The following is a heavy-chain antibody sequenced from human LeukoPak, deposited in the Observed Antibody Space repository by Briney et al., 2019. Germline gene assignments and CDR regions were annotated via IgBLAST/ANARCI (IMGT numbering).Heavy chain of an antibody. D-gene: IGHD6-19*01. CDR3: ARDRGSGWFVY. CDR1: GYTFTSYY. Sequence: ASVKVSCKASGYTFTSYYLHWVRQAPGQGLEWMGIINPSGGSTSYEQKFQGRVTVTRDTPTTTVYMELSSLTSEDTAVYYCARDRGSGWFVYWGQGTLVTVSS. CDR2: INPSGGST. J-gene: IGHJ4*02. V-gene: IGHV1-46*01.